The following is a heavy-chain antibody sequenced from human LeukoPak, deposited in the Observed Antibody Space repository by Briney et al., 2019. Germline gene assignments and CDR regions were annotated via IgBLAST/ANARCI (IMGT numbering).Heavy chain of an antibody. Sequence: GESLRLSCAASGFTFSSYWMHWVRQAPGKGLVWVSRVNPQGSGTSYTDSVKGRFAISRDNAKDALHLRMDNLRVEDTAVYYCARARWSSTGWFLGYWGQGTLVTVSS. D-gene: IGHD6-19*01. V-gene: IGHV3-74*01. CDR2: VNPQGSGT. CDR3: ARARWSSTGWFLGY. CDR1: GFTFSSYW. J-gene: IGHJ4*02.